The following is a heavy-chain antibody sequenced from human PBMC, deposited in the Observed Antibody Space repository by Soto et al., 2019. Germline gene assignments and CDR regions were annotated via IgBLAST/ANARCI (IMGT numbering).Heavy chain of an antibody. CDR1: GYSISRGYY. Sequence: SETLYLTCAVSGYSISRGYYWGWIRQPPGKGLEWIGSIYHSGSTYYNPSLKSRVTISVDTSKNQFSLKLSSVTAADTAVYYCAREAGHYYGSGSYYPPNYYYGMDVWGQGTTVT. J-gene: IGHJ6*02. D-gene: IGHD3-10*01. V-gene: IGHV4-38-2*02. CDR3: AREAGHYYGSGSYYPPNYYYGMDV. CDR2: IYHSGST.